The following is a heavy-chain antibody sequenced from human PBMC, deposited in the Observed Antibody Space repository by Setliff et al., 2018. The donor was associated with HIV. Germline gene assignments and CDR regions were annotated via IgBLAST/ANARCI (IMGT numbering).Heavy chain of an antibody. D-gene: IGHD2-21*02. CDR2: INNGGRT. CDR1: GGSFSGYS. J-gene: IGHJ4*02. CDR3: AISIVGVTSEMY. V-gene: IGHV4-34*01. Sequence: SETLSLTCAVYGGSFSGYSWNWIRRPPGKGLEWIGEINNGGRTNYNPSLKSRVTVSVDTSKTQYSLKMISVTAADTAMYYCAISIVGVTSEMYWAQGTLVTVSS.